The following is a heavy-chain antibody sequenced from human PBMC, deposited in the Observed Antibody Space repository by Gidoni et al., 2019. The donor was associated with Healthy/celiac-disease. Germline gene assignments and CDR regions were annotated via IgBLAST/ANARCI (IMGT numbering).Heavy chain of an antibody. CDR2: IYTSGST. J-gene: IGHJ4*02. Sequence: QVQLQESGPGLVKPSETLSLTCTVSGGSISSYYWSWIRQPAGKGLEWIGRIYTSGSTNYNPSLKSRVTMSVDTSKNQFSLKLSSVTAADTAVYYCAREVTAGFSGGYSYGPFDYWGQGTLVTVSS. V-gene: IGHV4-4*07. D-gene: IGHD5-18*01. CDR3: AREVTAGFSGGYSYGPFDY. CDR1: GGSISSYY.